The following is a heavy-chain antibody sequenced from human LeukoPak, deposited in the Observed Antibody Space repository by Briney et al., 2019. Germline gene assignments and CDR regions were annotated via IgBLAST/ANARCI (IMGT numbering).Heavy chain of an antibody. Sequence: GESLKISCQVSGYIFTHYWIGWVRQMPGDGLESMGIIYPADSDTTYSPSFQGQVTISADKSINTVYLQWSSLKASDTAMYYCARQSRDGSKTRGYYFDFWGQGTLVTVSS. J-gene: IGHJ4*02. CDR2: IYPADSDT. CDR3: ARQSRDGSKTRGYYFDF. V-gene: IGHV5-51*01. CDR1: GYIFTHYW. D-gene: IGHD3-10*01.